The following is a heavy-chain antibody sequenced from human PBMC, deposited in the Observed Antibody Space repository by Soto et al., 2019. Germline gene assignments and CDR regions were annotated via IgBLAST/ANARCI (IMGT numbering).Heavy chain of an antibody. CDR2: IYWDDDK. Sequence: QITLKESGPTLVKPTQTLTLTCTFSGFSLTTSGVAVGWIRQPPGKALEWLALIYWDDDKRYSPSLNNRLTITKDTSKNQVVLTITNMDPVDTATYYCAHRPAMNSFDYWGQGIMVTVSS. V-gene: IGHV2-5*02. CDR3: AHRPAMNSFDY. J-gene: IGHJ4*02. CDR1: GFSLTTSGVA.